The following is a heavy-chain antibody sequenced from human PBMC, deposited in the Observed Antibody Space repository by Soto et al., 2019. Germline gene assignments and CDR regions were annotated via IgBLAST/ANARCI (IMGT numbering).Heavy chain of an antibody. V-gene: IGHV4-59*12. J-gene: IGHJ1*01. CDR2: IYYSGST. CDR3: PRSVVP. Sequence: LQPLSLTCSVAGGSIVNIYWSWIRQPPGKGLEWIGYIYYSGSTNYNPSLKSRVTISVDTSKNQFSLKLISVTAADTAVYYCPRSVVPRVQGTLVTVSS. CDR1: GGSIVNIY. D-gene: IGHD2-21*01.